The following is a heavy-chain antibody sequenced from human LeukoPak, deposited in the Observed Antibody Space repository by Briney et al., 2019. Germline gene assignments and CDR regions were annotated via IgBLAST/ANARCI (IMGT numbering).Heavy chain of an antibody. V-gene: IGHV4-59*01. J-gene: IGHJ5*02. CDR1: GGSISSYY. D-gene: IGHD2-15*01. CDR3: ARGGCSGGSCYSGHWFDP. Sequence: SETLSLTCSVSGGSISSYYWSWIRQPPGKGLEWIGYIYYSGSTNYNPSLKSRVTISVDTSKNQFSLKLSSVTAADTAVYYCARGGCSGGSCYSGHWFDPWGQGTLVTVSS. CDR2: IYYSGST.